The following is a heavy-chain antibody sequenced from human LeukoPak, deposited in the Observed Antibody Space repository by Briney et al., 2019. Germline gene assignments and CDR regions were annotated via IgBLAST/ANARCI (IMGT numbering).Heavy chain of an antibody. Sequence: PGGSLRLSCAASGFSFSSYWMHWVRQAPGKGLVWVGFISSEAYGGTPEYAASVKGRFTISRDDSKSIAYLQMNSLKTEDTAVYYCTRDQTPYYWGQGTLVTVSS. V-gene: IGHV3-49*04. J-gene: IGHJ4*02. CDR2: ISSEAYGGTP. CDR1: GFSFSSYW. CDR3: TRDQTPYY.